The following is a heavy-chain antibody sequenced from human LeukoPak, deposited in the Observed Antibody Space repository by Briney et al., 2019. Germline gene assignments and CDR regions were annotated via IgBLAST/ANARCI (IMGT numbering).Heavy chain of an antibody. CDR3: ARVGPDDSSGYYSGYVWFDP. V-gene: IGHV1-2*06. J-gene: IGHJ5*02. CDR1: GYTFTGYY. Sequence: ASVKVSCKASGYTFTGYYMHCVRQAPGQGLEWMGRINLNSGGTNYAQKFQGRVTMTRDTSISTAYMELSRLRSDDTAVYYCARVGPDDSSGYYSGYVWFDPWGQGTLVTVSS. CDR2: INLNSGGT. D-gene: IGHD3-22*01.